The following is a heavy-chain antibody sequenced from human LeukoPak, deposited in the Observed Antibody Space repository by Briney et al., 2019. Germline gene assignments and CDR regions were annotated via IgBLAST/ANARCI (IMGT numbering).Heavy chain of an antibody. Sequence: KPSETLSLTCAVYGGSFSGYYWSWIRQPPGKGLEWIGEINHSGSTNYNPSLKSRVTISVDTSKNQFSLKLSSVTAADTAVYYCARNSGSSTSWSRGGRYYYYYMDVWGKGTTVTISS. CDR3: ARNSGSSTSWSRGGRYYYYYMDV. V-gene: IGHV4-34*01. CDR2: INHSGST. J-gene: IGHJ6*03. D-gene: IGHD2-2*01. CDR1: GGSFSGYY.